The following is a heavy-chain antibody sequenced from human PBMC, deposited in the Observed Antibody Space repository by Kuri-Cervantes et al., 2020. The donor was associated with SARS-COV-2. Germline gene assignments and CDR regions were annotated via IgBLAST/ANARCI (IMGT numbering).Heavy chain of an antibody. Sequence: GGSLRLSCAASGFTSSSYAMHWVRQAPGKGLEWVAVISYDGSNKYYADSVKGRFTISRDNSKNTLYLQMNSLRAEDTAVYYCARDQAGTIDYWGQGTLVTVSS. D-gene: IGHD1-1*01. V-gene: IGHV3-30-3*01. CDR1: GFTSSSYA. CDR2: ISYDGSNK. CDR3: ARDQAGTIDY. J-gene: IGHJ4*02.